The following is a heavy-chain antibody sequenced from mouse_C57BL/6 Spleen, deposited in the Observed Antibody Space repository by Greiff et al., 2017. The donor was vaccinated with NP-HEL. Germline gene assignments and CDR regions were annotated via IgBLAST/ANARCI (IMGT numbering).Heavy chain of an antibody. J-gene: IGHJ4*01. CDR1: GYTFTSYW. V-gene: IGHV1-64*01. CDR3: ASPHYYGSSYDAMDY. CDR2: IHPNSGST. Sequence: QVQLQQSGAELVKPGASVKLSCKASGYTFTSYWMHWVKQRPGQGLEWIGMIHPNSGSTNYNEKFKSKVTLTVDKSSSTAYMQLSSLTSEDSAVYYCASPHYYGSSYDAMDYWGQGTSVTVSS. D-gene: IGHD1-1*01.